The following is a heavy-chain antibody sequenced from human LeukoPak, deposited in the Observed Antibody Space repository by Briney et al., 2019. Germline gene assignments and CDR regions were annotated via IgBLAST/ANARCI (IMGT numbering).Heavy chain of an antibody. V-gene: IGHV3-48*02. CDR2: ISSSSSVI. J-gene: IGHJ4*02. CDR3: ATVGSGATVLDSFDY. Sequence: GGSLRLSCAASGFSFSSNPMSWVRQAPGKGLEWVSYISSSSSVIQYADSVKGRFTISRDNAKNSLYLQMNSLRDEDTAVYYCATVGSGATVLDSFDYWGQGTPVTVHS. D-gene: IGHD3/OR15-3a*01. CDR1: GFSFSSNP.